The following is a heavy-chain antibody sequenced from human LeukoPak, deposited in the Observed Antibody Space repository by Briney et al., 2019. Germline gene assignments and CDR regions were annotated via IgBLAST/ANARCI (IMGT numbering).Heavy chain of an antibody. D-gene: IGHD3-22*01. J-gene: IGHJ3*02. CDR2: INTDGSST. CDR1: GFTFSSYW. Sequence: GGSLRLSCAASGFTFSSYWMHWVRQAPGKGLVWVSRINTDGSSTSYADSVKGRFTISRDNAENTLYLQMNSLRAEDTAVYYCASSRYYYDSSGSAFDIWGQGTKVTVSS. CDR3: ASSRYYYDSSGSAFDI. V-gene: IGHV3-74*01.